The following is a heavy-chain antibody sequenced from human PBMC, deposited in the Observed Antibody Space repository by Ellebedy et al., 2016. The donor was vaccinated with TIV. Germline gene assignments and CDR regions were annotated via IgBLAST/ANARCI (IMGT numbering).Heavy chain of an antibody. J-gene: IGHJ6*02. CDR3: ARTGAYGDYVYYHYGMDV. CDR2: MNQEGSEK. Sequence: GESLKISCAASGFSFRSYWMSRIRQAPGKGLEWVANMNQEGSEKYFVGSVQGRFSISRDNAKNSLFLQMNSLRADDTAVYYCARTGAYGDYVYYHYGMDVWGHGTTVTVSS. V-gene: IGHV3-7*03. D-gene: IGHD4-17*01. CDR1: GFSFRSYW.